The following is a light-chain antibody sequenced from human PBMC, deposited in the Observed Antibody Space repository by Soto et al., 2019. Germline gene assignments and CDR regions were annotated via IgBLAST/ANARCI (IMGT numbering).Light chain of an antibody. J-gene: IGKJ5*01. CDR1: QSVGNNF. V-gene: IGKV3D-20*02. CDR2: NAF. CDR3: HQHAYSPLT. Sequence: EIVLTQSPATLSLSPGERATLSCRASQSVGNNFLSWYQQRPGQAPRLLIYNAFNRAAGISDRFSGSGSGTDFTLTISMLEPEDFAVYYCHQHAYSPLTFGPGTRLDIK.